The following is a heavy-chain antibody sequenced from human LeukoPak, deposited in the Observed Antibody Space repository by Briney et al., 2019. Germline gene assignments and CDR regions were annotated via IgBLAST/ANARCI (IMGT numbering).Heavy chain of an antibody. Sequence: SETLSLTCTVSGGSISSSSYYWGWIRQPPGKGLEWIGSICYSGSTYYNPSLKSRVTISVDTSKNQFSLKLSSVIAADTAVYYCARQSSIAAHKGLDYWGQGTLVTVSS. J-gene: IGHJ4*02. V-gene: IGHV4-39*01. CDR2: ICYSGST. D-gene: IGHD6-6*01. CDR3: ARQSSIAAHKGLDY. CDR1: GGSISSSSYY.